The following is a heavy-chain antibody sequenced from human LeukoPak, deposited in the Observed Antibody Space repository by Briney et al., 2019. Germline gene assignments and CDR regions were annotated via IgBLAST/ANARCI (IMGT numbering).Heavy chain of an antibody. J-gene: IGHJ4*02. D-gene: IGHD2-21*02. V-gene: IGHV1-2*04. CDR1: GYTFTGYY. CDR3: ARSGYTYCGGDCLDY. Sequence: ASVKVSCKASGYTFTGYYMHWVRQAPGQGLEWMGWINPNSGGTNYAQKFQGWVTMTRDTSISTAYMELSRLRSDDTAVYYCARSGYTYCGGDCLDYWGQGTLVTVSS. CDR2: INPNSGGT.